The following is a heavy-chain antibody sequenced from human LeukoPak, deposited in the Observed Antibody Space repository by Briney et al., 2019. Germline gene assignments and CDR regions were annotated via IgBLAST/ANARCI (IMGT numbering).Heavy chain of an antibody. CDR2: INPNSGGT. D-gene: IGHD5-12*01. CDR3: ARDPGMVATLDY. J-gene: IGHJ4*02. Sequence: ASVKVSCKASGYTFTCYYMHWVRQAPGQGLEWMGWINPNSGGTNYAQKFQGRVTMTRDTSISTAYMELSRPRSDDTAVYYCARDPGMVATLDYWGQGTLVTVSS. V-gene: IGHV1-2*02. CDR1: GYTFTCYY.